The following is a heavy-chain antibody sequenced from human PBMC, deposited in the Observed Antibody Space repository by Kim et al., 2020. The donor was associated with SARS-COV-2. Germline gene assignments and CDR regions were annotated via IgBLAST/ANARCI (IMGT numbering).Heavy chain of an antibody. V-gene: IGHV1-8*01. CDR1: GYTFTSYD. CDR2: MNPNSGNT. J-gene: IGHJ6*02. Sequence: ASVKVSCKASGYTFTSYDINWVRQATGQGLEWMGWMNPNSGNTGYAQKFQGRVTMTRNTSISTAYMELSSLRSEDTAVYYCARVSYYYGSGSYPYYYYYYGMDVWVQGTTVTVSS. CDR3: ARVSYYYGSGSYPYYYYYYGMDV. D-gene: IGHD3-10*01.